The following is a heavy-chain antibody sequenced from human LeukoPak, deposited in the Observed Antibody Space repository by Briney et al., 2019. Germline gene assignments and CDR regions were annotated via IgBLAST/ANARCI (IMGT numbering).Heavy chain of an antibody. D-gene: IGHD5-24*01. CDR3: ARVPTMRYYYYGMDV. CDR1: GGSISSYY. CDR2: IYYSGST. V-gene: IGHV4-59*01. J-gene: IGHJ6*02. Sequence: PSETLSLTCTVSGGSISSYYWSWIRQPPGKGLEWIGYIYYSGSTNYNPSLKSRVTISVDTSKNQFSLKLSSVTAADTAVYYCARVPTMRYYYYGMDVWGQGTTVTVS.